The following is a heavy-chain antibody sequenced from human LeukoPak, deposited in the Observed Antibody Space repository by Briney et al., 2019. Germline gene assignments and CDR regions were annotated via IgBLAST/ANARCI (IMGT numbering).Heavy chain of an antibody. V-gene: IGHV3-74*01. J-gene: IGHJ4*02. Sequence: PGGALRLSCAASGFTFSSYWMHWVRQAPGKGLVWVSRINSDGSSTSYADPVKGRFTISRDNAKNTLYLQMNSLRAEDTLVYYCARDPSSDILTGYHDYWGQGTLVTVSS. CDR3: ARDPSSDILTGYHDY. D-gene: IGHD3-9*01. CDR1: GFTFSSYW. CDR2: INSDGSST.